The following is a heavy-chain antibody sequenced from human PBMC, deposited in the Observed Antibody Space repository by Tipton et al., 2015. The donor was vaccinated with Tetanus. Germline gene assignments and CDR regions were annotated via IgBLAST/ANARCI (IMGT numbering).Heavy chain of an antibody. Sequence: SLRLSCAASGFTFSSHWMNWVRQAPGKGLEWVASISSTGSYIYFEDSMKGRFTISRDNAENSLFLQLTSLRVEDTSIYYCATGNPLVFWGQGTLVTVSS. J-gene: IGHJ4*02. V-gene: IGHV3-21*06. CDR1: GFTFSSHW. CDR3: ATGNPLVF. CDR2: ISSTGSYI.